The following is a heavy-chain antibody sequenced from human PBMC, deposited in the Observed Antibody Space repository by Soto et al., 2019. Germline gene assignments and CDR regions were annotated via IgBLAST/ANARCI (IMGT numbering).Heavy chain of an antibody. CDR1: GYTFTSYG. Sequence: ASVKVSCKASGYTFTSYGISWVRQAPGQGLEWMGWISAYNGNTNYAQKLQGRVTMTTDTSTSTAYMELRSLRSDDTAVYYCARDSETMVRGVIITNWIDSPGQGTLVTVSS. J-gene: IGHJ5*01. CDR2: ISAYNGNT. D-gene: IGHD3-10*01. V-gene: IGHV1-18*01. CDR3: ARDSETMVRGVIITNWIDS.